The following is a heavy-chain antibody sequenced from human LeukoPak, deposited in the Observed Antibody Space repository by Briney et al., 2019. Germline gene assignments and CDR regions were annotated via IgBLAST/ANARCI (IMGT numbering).Heavy chain of an antibody. CDR3: ARVPTVTFFDY. J-gene: IGHJ4*02. V-gene: IGHV4-39*01. D-gene: IGHD4-17*01. Sequence: PSETLSLTCTVSGGSISSYYWGWIRQPPGKGMEWIGSIYYSGSTYYNPSLKSRVTISVDTSKNQFSLKPSSVTAADTAVYYCARVPTVTFFDYWGQGTLVTVSS. CDR2: IYYSGST. CDR1: GGSISSYY.